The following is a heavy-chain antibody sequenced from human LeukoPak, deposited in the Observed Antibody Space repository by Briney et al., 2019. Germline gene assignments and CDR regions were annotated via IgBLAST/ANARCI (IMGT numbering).Heavy chain of an antibody. V-gene: IGHV1-18*01. CDR2: ISAYNGNT. J-gene: IGHJ4*02. CDR1: GYTSTSYG. CDR3: ARVGLPYYYGSGSLYYFDY. Sequence: GASVKVSCKASGYTSTSYGISWVRQAPGQGLEWMGWISAYNGNTNYAQKLQGRVTMTTDTSTSTAYMELRSLRSDDTAVYYCARVGLPYYYGSGSLYYFDYWGQGTLVTVSS. D-gene: IGHD3-10*01.